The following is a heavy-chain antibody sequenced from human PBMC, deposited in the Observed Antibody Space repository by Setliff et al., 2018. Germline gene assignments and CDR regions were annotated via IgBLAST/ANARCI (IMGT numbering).Heavy chain of an antibody. J-gene: IGHJ4*02. CDR3: ARDIDTLHS. V-gene: IGHV3-64*02. CDR1: GFTFSSYG. CDR2: IRSNGGRT. Sequence: GGSLRLSCAVSGFTFSSYGIHWVRQAPGKGLEYVAGIRSNGGRTYYADSVKGRFTISRDNSKNTLYLQMTNMDPVDTATYYCARDIDTLHSWGPGTLVTVSS.